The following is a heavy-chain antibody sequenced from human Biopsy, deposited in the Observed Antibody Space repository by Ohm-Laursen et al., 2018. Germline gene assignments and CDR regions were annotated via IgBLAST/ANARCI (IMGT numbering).Heavy chain of an antibody. CDR3: AGDINNWNVNY. Sequence: SVKVSCKASGYTFTGSYMHWVRQAPGQGLEWMGWIVPNTGGTNYALKFQGRVTMTTDTSMNTAYMELNRLTHDDTAVYYCAGDINNWNVNYWGQGTLVIVSS. D-gene: IGHD1-20*01. CDR1: GYTFTGSY. V-gene: IGHV1-2*02. CDR2: IVPNTGGT. J-gene: IGHJ4*02.